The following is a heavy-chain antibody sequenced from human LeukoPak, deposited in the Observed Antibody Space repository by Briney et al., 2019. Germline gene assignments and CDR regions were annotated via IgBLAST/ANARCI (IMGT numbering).Heavy chain of an antibody. CDR2: ISGSGGST. Sequence: QSGGSLRLSCAASGFTFSSYGMSWVRQAPGKGLEWVSAISGSGGSTYYADSVKGRFTISRDNAKNSLYLQTNSLRGEDTAVYYCVRAGVGARLDGFDYWGQGTLVTVSS. CDR1: GFTFSSYG. CDR3: VRAGVGARLDGFDY. D-gene: IGHD1-26*01. J-gene: IGHJ4*02. V-gene: IGHV3-23*01.